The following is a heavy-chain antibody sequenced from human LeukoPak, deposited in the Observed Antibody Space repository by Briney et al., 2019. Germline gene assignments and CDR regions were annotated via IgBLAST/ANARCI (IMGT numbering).Heavy chain of an antibody. J-gene: IGHJ4*02. D-gene: IGHD3-10*02. CDR1: GGTFSSYA. Sequence: GSSGKVSCKASGGTFSSYAISWVRQAPGQGLEWMGRIIPILDIANYAQKFQGRVTITADKSTSTAYMELNSLRSEDTAVYYCARCSITIFGLFDYWGQGTLVTVSS. CDR2: IIPILDIA. V-gene: IGHV1-69*04. CDR3: ARCSITIFGLFDY.